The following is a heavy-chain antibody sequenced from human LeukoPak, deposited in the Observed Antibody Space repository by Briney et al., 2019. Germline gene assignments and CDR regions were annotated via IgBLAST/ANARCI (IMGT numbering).Heavy chain of an antibody. J-gene: IGHJ6*02. Sequence: ASVKVSCKASGYTFTSYAMNWVRQAPGQGLEWMGWINTNTGNPTYAQGFTGRFVFSLDTSVSTAYLQISSLKAEDTAVYYCARAGDYGGNSGGSVYFYYGMDVWGQGTTVTVSS. CDR3: ARAGDYGGNSGGSVYFYYGMDV. V-gene: IGHV7-4-1*02. D-gene: IGHD4-23*01. CDR2: INTNTGNP. CDR1: GYTFTSYA.